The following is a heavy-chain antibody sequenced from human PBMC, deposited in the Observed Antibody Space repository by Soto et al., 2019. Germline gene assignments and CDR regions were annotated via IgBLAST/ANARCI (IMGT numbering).Heavy chain of an antibody. CDR1: GFTFSSYG. D-gene: IGHD5-18*01. Sequence: QVQLVEAGGGVVQPGRSLRLSCAASGFTFSSYGMHWVRQAPGKGLEWVAVIWYDGSNKYYADSVKGRFTISRDNSKHTLYLQMNSLRAEDTAVYYCARERLYSSDSNFDYWGQGTLVTVSS. V-gene: IGHV3-33*01. CDR3: ARERLYSSDSNFDY. CDR2: IWYDGSNK. J-gene: IGHJ4*02.